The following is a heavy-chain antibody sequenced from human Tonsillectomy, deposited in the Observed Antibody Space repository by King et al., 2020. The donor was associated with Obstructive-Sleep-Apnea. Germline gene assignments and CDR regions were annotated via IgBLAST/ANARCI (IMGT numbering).Heavy chain of an antibody. D-gene: IGHD2-8*01. CDR2: IKQDGSKI. J-gene: IGHJ4*02. Sequence: VQLVESGGGLVQPGGSLRLSFAASGFTFSSYWMSWVRQAPGKVLEWVGNIKQDGSKIYYAASVKGRLTIYRDNAKNSLYLQMNSLRAEDTAVYYCWREQCPNGVCYADWGQGTLVTVSS. V-gene: IGHV3-7*03. CDR1: GFTFSSYW. CDR3: WREQCPNGVCYAD.